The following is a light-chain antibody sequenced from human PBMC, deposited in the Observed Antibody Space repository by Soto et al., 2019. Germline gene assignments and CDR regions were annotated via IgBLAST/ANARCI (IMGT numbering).Light chain of an antibody. Sequence: QSVLTQPPSVSGTPGQSVAISCSGSGSKIGSTTVHWFYHLPGSAHKLLISSTDRRPSGVPDRFSGSKSGTFSSLAISGLQPSDQAEFYWAAWVNSLRGVVFGTGTKLTVL. V-gene: IGLV1-44*01. CDR2: STD. CDR1: GSKIGSTT. CDR3: AAWVNSLRGVV. J-gene: IGLJ1*01.